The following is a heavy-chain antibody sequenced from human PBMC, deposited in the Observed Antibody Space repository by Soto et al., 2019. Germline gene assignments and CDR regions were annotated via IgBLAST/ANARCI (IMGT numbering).Heavy chain of an antibody. CDR1: GYIFVDYG. V-gene: IGHV1-18*04. Sequence: QMVQSGAEIKEPGASVKVSCKTSGYIFVDYGIDWVRQAPGQVLQWMGWIGAYHTHTKYTPQFQGRVTITSNTAARTVYMELRSLRSDDTATYSCVIHDNTLSRAHWGPGSRITVSS. D-gene: IGHD3-22*01. CDR2: IGAYHTHT. J-gene: IGHJ4*02. CDR3: VIHDNTLSRAH.